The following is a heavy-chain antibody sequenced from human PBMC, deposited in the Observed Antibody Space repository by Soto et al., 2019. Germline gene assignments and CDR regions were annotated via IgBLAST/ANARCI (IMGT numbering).Heavy chain of an antibody. CDR2: ISSSGSTI. J-gene: IGHJ4*02. CDR3: ARDYSSYGPFDY. D-gene: IGHD5-18*01. CDR1: GFTFSRYG. V-gene: IGHV3-48*04. Sequence: GGSLRLSCAASGFTFSRYGMHWVRQAPGKGLEWVSYISSSGSTIYYADSVKGRFTISRDNAKNSLYLQMNSLRAEDTAVYYCARDYSSYGPFDYWGQGTLVTVSS.